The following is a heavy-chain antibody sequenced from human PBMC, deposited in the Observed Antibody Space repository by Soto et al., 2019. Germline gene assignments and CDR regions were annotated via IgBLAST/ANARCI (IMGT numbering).Heavy chain of an antibody. CDR3: AKTGLGVTARGALYFDY. J-gene: IGHJ4*02. V-gene: IGHV3-23*01. D-gene: IGHD6-6*01. CDR1: GFTFSNYA. CDR2: ISGSGGST. Sequence: EVQLLESGGGLVQPGGSLRLSCAASGFTFSNYAMTWVRQAPGKGLEWVSGISGSGGSTYYADSVKGRFTISRDNSKNTLYVQMNSLRVEDTALYYCAKTGLGVTARGALYFDYWGQGALVTVSS.